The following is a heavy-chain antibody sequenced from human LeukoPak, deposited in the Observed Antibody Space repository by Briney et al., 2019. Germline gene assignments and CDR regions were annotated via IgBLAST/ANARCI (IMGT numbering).Heavy chain of an antibody. V-gene: IGHV3-30*18. D-gene: IGHD6-19*01. CDR3: AKALAVAGTLVAFDI. J-gene: IGHJ3*02. CDR1: GFTFSSYG. CDR2: ISYDGSNK. Sequence: GGSLRLSCAASGFTFSSYGMHWVRQAPGKGLEWVAVISYDGSNKYYADSVKGRFTISRDNSKNTLYLQMNSLRAEDTAVYYCAKALAVAGTLVAFDIWGQGTMVTVSS.